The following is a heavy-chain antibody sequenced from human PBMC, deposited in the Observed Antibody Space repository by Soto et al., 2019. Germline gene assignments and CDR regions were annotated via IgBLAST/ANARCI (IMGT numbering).Heavy chain of an antibody. V-gene: IGHV3-23*01. Sequence: GGSLRLSCVASGFTFENYAMSWVRQAPGKGLEWVSAISGSGGTTYYSDSVKGRFTISRDNSKNTVYLQMNSPRAEDTAVYYCAKSLDYWGQGTLVTVSS. CDR2: ISGSGGTT. CDR3: AKSLDY. CDR1: GFTFENYA. J-gene: IGHJ4*02.